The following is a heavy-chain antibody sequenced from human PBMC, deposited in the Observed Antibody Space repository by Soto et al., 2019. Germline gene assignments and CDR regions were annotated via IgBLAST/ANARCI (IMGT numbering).Heavy chain of an antibody. Sequence: GGSLRLSCAASGFSFSTYSMAWVRQTPGKGLAWVSGLSGGGSNTFYADSVQGRFTISVDNSKNTVYLQMNSLRVEDTAVYYCARWDGYGDVWGQGTLVTVSS. V-gene: IGHV3-23*01. D-gene: IGHD4-17*01. J-gene: IGHJ4*02. CDR2: LSGGGSNT. CDR3: ARWDGYGDV. CDR1: GFSFSTYS.